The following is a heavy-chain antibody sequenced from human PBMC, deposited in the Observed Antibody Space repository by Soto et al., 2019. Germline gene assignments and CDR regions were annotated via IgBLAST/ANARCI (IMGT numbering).Heavy chain of an antibody. CDR3: AREEGPYSSSWNDAFDI. CDR2: IIPIFGTA. D-gene: IGHD6-13*01. J-gene: IGHJ3*02. CDR1: GGTFSSYA. Sequence: SVKVSCKASGGTFSSYAISWVRQAPGQGLEWMGGIIPIFGTANYAQKFQGRVTITADKSTSTAYMELSSLRSEDTAAYYCAREEGPYSSSWNDAFDIWGQGTMVTVSS. V-gene: IGHV1-69*06.